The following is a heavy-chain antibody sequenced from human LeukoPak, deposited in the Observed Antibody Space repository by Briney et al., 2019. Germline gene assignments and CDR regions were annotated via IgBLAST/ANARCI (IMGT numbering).Heavy chain of an antibody. CDR1: GFTFSSYG. Sequence: GGSLRLSCAASGFTFSSYGMHWVRQAPGKGLEWVAVISYDGSNKYYADSVKGRFTISRDNSKYTLYLQMNSLRAEDTAVYYCARAYCGGDCYSSWFDPWGQGTLVTVSS. D-gene: IGHD2-21*02. J-gene: IGHJ5*02. V-gene: IGHV3-30*03. CDR3: ARAYCGGDCYSSWFDP. CDR2: ISYDGSNK.